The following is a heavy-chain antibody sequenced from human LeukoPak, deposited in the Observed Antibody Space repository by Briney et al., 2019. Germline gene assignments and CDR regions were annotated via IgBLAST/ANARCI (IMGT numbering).Heavy chain of an antibody. D-gene: IGHD3-3*01. CDR3: ARGSTRFLEWFPY. V-gene: IGHV4-61*02. Sequence: SQTLSLTCTVSDGSISSGSYYWSWIRQPAGKGLEWIGRIYTSGSTNYNPSLKSRVTISVDTSKNQFSLKLSSVTAADTAVYYCARGSTRFLEWFPYWGQGTLVTVSS. J-gene: IGHJ4*02. CDR2: IYTSGST. CDR1: DGSISSGSYY.